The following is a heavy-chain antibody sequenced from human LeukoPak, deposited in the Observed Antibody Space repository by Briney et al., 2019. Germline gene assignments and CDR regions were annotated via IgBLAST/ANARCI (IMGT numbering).Heavy chain of an antibody. D-gene: IGHD3-10*01. CDR1: GGSISSDNYY. J-gene: IGHJ4*02. Sequence: SETLSLTCTVSGGSISSDNYYWGWIRQPPGKGLEWVGTISDSGSTNYNPSLKSRVTISVDTSKNQFSLKLSSVTAADTAMYHCARGGSGSSPDYWGQGTLVTVSS. CDR3: ARGGSGSSPDY. CDR2: ISDSGST. V-gene: IGHV4-39*01.